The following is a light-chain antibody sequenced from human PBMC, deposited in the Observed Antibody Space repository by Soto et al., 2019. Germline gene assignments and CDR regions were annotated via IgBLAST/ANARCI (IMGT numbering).Light chain of an antibody. V-gene: IGKV2-28*01. J-gene: IGKJ4*01. CDR3: MQALQTPRT. CDR2: LGS. Sequence: DIVMTQSPLSLPVTPGEPASISCRSSQSLLHSNGYIYLDWYLQKPGQSPQLLIYLGSNRASGVPDRFSGSGSGTDFTLKISRVEAEDVGVYYCMQALQTPRTVGGGTKVDIK. CDR1: QSLLHSNGYIY.